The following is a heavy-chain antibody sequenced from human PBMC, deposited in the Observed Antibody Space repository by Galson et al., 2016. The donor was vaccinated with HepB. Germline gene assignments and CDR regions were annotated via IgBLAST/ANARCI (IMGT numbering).Heavy chain of an antibody. CDR1: GFTFSNYA. V-gene: IGHV3-30*18. J-gene: IGHJ4*02. CDR3: AKLSREDYFDY. Sequence: SLRLSCAASGFTFSNYAMHWVRQAPGKGLEWVAVISYDGSDKYYADSVKGRFTISRDNSKNTLCLQMNSLRAEDTAVYYCAKLSREDYFDYWGQGTLVTVSS. D-gene: IGHD1-26*01. CDR2: ISYDGSDK.